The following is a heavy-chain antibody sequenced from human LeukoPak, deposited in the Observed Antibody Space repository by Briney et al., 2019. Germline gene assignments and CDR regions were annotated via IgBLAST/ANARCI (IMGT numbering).Heavy chain of an antibody. D-gene: IGHD6-6*01. CDR1: GGSISSSSYY. Sequence: SETLSLTCTVSGGSISSSSYYWGWIRQPPGKGLEYIGSSYYSGSTYYNPSLKSRVTISVDTSKNQFSLNLSSVTAADTAVYYCARRSSSARPNFDYWGQGTLVTVSS. J-gene: IGHJ4*02. CDR2: SYYSGST. CDR3: ARRSSSARPNFDY. V-gene: IGHV4-39*01.